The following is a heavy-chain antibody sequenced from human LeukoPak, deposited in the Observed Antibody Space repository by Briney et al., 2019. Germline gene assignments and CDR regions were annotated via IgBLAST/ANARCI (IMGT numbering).Heavy chain of an antibody. V-gene: IGHV3-53*01. CDR2: IYSGGST. D-gene: IGHD5-12*01. CDR3: ARDPVESGPLELRYGMDV. J-gene: IGHJ6*02. Sequence: GGSLRLSCAASGFDFSNQAMSWVRQAPGKGLEWVSVIYSGGSTYYADSVKGRFTISRDNSKNTLYLQMNSLRAEDTAVYYCARDPVESGPLELRYGMDVWGQGTTVTVSS. CDR1: GFDFSNQA.